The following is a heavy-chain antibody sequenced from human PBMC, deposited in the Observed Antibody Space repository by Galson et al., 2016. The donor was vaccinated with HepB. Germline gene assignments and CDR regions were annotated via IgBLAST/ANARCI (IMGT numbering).Heavy chain of an antibody. CDR3: AKAMNSSWYPLTHFDF. CDR1: GFTFSSYG. V-gene: IGHV3-30*18. D-gene: IGHD6-13*01. CDR2: MSYDGSNK. Sequence: SLRLSCAASGFTFSSYGMHWVRQAPGKGLEWVAVMSYDGSNKFYADSVKGRFTISRDNSKNTLYLQMNSLRAEDTALYYCAKAMNSSWYPLTHFDFWGQGTLVTVSS. J-gene: IGHJ4*02.